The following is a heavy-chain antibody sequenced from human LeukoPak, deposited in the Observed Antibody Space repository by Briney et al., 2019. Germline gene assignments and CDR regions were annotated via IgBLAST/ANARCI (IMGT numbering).Heavy chain of an antibody. CDR2: ISSSSSYI. J-gene: IGHJ4*02. CDR1: GFTFSSYS. D-gene: IGHD6-13*01. V-gene: IGHV3-21*01. CDR3: ARDHWGIAAAGTSYFDY. Sequence: GGSLRLSCAASGFTFSSYSMNWVRQAPGKGLEWVSSISSSSSYIYYADSVKGRFTISRDNAKNSLYLQMNSLRAEDTAVYYCARDHWGIAAAGTSYFDYWGQGTLVTVSS.